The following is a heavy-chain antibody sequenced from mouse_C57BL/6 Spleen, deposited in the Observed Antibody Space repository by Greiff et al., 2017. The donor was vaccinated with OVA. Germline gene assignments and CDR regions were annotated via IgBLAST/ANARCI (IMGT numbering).Heavy chain of an antibody. CDR2: IDPSDSYT. CDR3: ARNDGYYNAMDY. Sequence: VQLQQPGAELVKPGASVKLSCKASGYTFTSYWMQWVKQRPGQGLEWIGEIDPSDSYTNYNQKFKGKATLTVDTSSSTAYMQLSSLTSEDSAVYYCARNDGYYNAMDYRGQGTSVTVAS. CDR1: GYTFTSYW. V-gene: IGHV1-50*01. J-gene: IGHJ4*01. D-gene: IGHD2-3*01.